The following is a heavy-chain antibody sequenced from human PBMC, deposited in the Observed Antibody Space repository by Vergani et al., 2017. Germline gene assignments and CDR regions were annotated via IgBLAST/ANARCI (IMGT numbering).Heavy chain of an antibody. CDR2: MNPNSGNT. CDR3: ARATRGVSDIVVVPAAISPRTPRPYYFGY. J-gene: IGHJ4*02. CDR1: GYTFTSYD. Sequence: QVQLVQSGAEVKKPGASVKVSCKASGYTFTSYDINWVRQATGQGLEWMGWMNPNSGNTGYAQKFQGRVTMTRNTSISTAYMELSSLRSEDTAVYYCARATRGVSDIVVVPAAISPRTPRPYYFGYWGQGTLVTVSS. D-gene: IGHD2-2*02. V-gene: IGHV1-8*01.